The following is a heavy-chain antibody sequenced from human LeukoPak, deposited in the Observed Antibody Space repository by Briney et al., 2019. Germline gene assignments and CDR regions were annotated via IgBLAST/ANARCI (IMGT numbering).Heavy chain of an antibody. D-gene: IGHD6-19*01. Sequence: PSETLSLTCTVSGGSISSYYWSWIRQPPGKGLEWIGYIYYSGSTNYNPSLESRVTISVDTPKNQFSLKLSSVTAADTAVYYCARAGIAVAGTPFDYWGQGTLVTVSS. V-gene: IGHV4-59*08. CDR1: GGSISSYY. CDR2: IYYSGST. J-gene: IGHJ4*02. CDR3: ARAGIAVAGTPFDY.